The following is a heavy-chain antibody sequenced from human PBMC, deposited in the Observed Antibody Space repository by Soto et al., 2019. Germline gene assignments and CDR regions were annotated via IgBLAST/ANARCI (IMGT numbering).Heavy chain of an antibody. CDR1: GFTFNDFF. CDR2: TSNSGNSV. Sequence: QVQLVESGGDLVKPGGSLRLSCAASGFTFNDFFMTWIRQAPGRGPEWVASTSNSGNSVYYADSVKGRFTVSRDNAQNTLTVQMTDLRVDDTAVYYCARNTFNWFDPWGQGTLVTVSS. CDR3: ARNTFNWFDP. J-gene: IGHJ5*02. V-gene: IGHV3-11*01.